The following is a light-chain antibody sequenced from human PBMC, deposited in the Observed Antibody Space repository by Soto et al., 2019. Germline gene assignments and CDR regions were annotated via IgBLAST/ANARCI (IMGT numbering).Light chain of an antibody. CDR2: DAS. V-gene: IGKV1-5*01. CDR1: QSISTW. J-gene: IGKJ1*01. Sequence: DIQMTQSPSTLSASVGDRVTITCRASQSISTWVAWYQQKPGKAPKLLIYDASSLESGVPSRLSGSGSGTEFTLTNNTMQPDDCAGSHCQQYNTYYWTFGQSTKVDIK. CDR3: QQYNTYYWT.